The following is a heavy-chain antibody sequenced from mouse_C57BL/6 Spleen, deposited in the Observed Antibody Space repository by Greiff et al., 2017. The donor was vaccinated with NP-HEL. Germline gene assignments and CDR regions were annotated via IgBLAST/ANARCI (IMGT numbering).Heavy chain of an antibody. CDR2: IYPGGGYT. D-gene: IGHD2-4*01. CDR3: ARKWDYDGYYAMDY. J-gene: IGHJ4*01. V-gene: IGHV1-63*01. CDR1: GYTFTNYW. Sequence: QVQLQQSGAELVGPGTSVKMSCKASGYTFTNYWIGWAKQRPGHGLEWIGDIYPGGGYTNYNEKFKGKATLTADKSSSTAYMQFSSLTSEDSAIYYCARKWDYDGYYAMDYWGQGTSVTVSS.